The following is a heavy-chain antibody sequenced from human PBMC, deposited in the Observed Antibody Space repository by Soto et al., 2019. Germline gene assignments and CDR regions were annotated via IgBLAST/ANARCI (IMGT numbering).Heavy chain of an antibody. CDR3: ATTRGLVVGGSFDY. V-gene: IGHV4-39*01. D-gene: IGHD2-2*01. Sequence: SETLSLTCIVSGGSITRRSSYRAWIRQPPGKGLEWVGTFYDGNTYHNPSLRSRITIAVDTSKNQFSLKLNSVAAADTAFYYCATTRGLVVGGSFDYWGQGMLVTVSS. CDR1: GGSITRRSSY. CDR2: FYDGNT. J-gene: IGHJ4*02.